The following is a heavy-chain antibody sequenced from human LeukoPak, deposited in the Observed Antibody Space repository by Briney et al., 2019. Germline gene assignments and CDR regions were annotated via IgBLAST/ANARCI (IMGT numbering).Heavy chain of an antibody. CDR1: GYTFTGYY. CDR3: ARDLRNLRIQLWL. Sequence: GASVKVSCKASGYTFTGYYMHWVRQAPGQGLEWMGWINPNSGGTNYAQKFQGRVTMTRDTSISTAYMELSRLRSDDTAVYYCARDLRNLRIQLWLWGQGTLVTVSS. J-gene: IGHJ4*02. D-gene: IGHD5-18*01. CDR2: INPNSGGT. V-gene: IGHV1-2*02.